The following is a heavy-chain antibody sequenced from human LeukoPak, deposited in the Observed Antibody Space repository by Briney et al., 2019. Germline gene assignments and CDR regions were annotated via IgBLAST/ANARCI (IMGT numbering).Heavy chain of an antibody. CDR1: GGSFSGYY. Sequence: SQTLSLTCAVYGGSFSGYYWSWIRQPPGQGLEWIGEINHSGSTNYNPSLKRRVTISVDTSKNQFSLKLNSVTAADTAVYYCVRGAPKEIQLWLRLRGVAFDIWGQGTMVTVSS. CDR2: INHSGST. V-gene: IGHV4-34*01. J-gene: IGHJ3*02. D-gene: IGHD5-18*01. CDR3: VRGAPKEIQLWLRLRGVAFDI.